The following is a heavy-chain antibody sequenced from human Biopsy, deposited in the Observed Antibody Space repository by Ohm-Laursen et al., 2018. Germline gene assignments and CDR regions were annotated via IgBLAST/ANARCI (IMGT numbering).Heavy chain of an antibody. V-gene: IGHV1-69*06. D-gene: IGHD3-10*01. CDR3: ATVRGLVWFGELIA. J-gene: IGHJ5*02. CDR2: IIPIFQTT. CDR1: GGTFSASG. Sequence: SVKVSCKFIGGTFSASGISWVRLAPGHGLEFVGGIIPIFQTTHYAQSFQGRVTIVADKSTSTAYMELSSLRSDDTAIYYCATVRGLVWFGELIAWGQGTLVTVSS.